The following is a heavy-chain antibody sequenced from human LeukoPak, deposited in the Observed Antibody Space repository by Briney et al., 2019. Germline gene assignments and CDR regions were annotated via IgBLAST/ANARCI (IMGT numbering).Heavy chain of an antibody. CDR1: GGSISSYY. V-gene: IGHV4-59*12. CDR2: IYYSGST. CDR3: ARDGGGYDSSGYSAFDI. Sequence: SETLSLTCTVSGGSISSYYWSWIRQPPGKGLEWIGYIYYSGSTNYNPSLKSRVTISVDTSKNQFSLKLSSVTAADTAVYYCARDGGGYDSSGYSAFDIWGQGTMVTVSS. D-gene: IGHD3-22*01. J-gene: IGHJ3*02.